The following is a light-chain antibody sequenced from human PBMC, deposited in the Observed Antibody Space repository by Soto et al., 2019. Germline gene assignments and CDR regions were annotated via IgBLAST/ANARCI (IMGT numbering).Light chain of an antibody. J-gene: IGKJ4*01. Sequence: EIVLTQSPATLSLSPGERASLSCRASQSVSSYLAWYQQKPGQAPRLLIYDASDRATGIPARFSGSGSGTDFTLTISSLEPEDFAVYYCQHYVTWPLTFGGGTKVVIK. CDR3: QHYVTWPLT. CDR1: QSVSSY. CDR2: DAS. V-gene: IGKV3-11*01.